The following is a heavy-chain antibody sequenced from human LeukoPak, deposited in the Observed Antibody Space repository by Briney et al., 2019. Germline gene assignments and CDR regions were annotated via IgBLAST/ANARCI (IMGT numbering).Heavy chain of an antibody. V-gene: IGHV3-23*01. J-gene: IGHJ4*02. CDR3: ARKGNMFPFHY. CDR1: GFTLSSHA. Sequence: GGSLRLSCAASGFTLSSHAMSWVRQAPGKGLEWVSAISGSGITTHYADSVKGRFTISRDKSKNTLYLQMSSLRAEDTAVYYCARKGNMFPFHYWGQGTLVTVSS. CDR2: ISGSGITT. D-gene: IGHD3-10*02.